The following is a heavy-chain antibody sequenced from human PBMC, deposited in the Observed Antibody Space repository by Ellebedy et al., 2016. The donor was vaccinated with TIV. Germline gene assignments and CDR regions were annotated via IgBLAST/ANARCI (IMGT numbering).Heavy chain of an antibody. Sequence: MPSETLSLTCTVSGGSISSYYWSWIRQPPGKGLEWIGYIYYSGSTNYNPSLKSRVTISLDTSKNQFSLKLRSVTAADTAVYYCASTKMWGGFRYSFYGMDVWGQGTTVTVSS. D-gene: IGHD2-21*01. CDR1: GGSISSYY. J-gene: IGHJ6*02. CDR3: ASTKMWGGFRYSFYGMDV. CDR2: IYYSGST. V-gene: IGHV4-59*01.